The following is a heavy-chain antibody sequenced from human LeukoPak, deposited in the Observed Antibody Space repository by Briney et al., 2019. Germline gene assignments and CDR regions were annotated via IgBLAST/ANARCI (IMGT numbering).Heavy chain of an antibody. CDR2: ISGDGART. CDR1: GFTFSSHA. D-gene: IGHD3-10*01. J-gene: IGHJ4*02. V-gene: IGHV3-64*05. Sequence: PGGSLRLSCSASGFTFSSHAMHWVRQAPGKGLEYVSGISGDGARTYYADSVKGRFTISRDNSKNTLYVQMTSLRAEDTAVYYCAKGEPSGGGSGSYRRQFDYWGQGTLVTVSS. CDR3: AKGEPSGGGSGSYRRQFDY.